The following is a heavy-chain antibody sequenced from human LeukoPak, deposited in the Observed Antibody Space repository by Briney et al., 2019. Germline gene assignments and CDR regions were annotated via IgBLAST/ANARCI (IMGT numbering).Heavy chain of an antibody. CDR1: GYTFTGYY. V-gene: IGHV1-2*02. CDR2: INPNSGGT. J-gene: IGHJ4*02. Sequence: GASVKVSCKASGYTFTGYYMHWVRQAPGQGLEWMGWINPNSGGTNYAQKFQGRVTMTRDTSINTAYMELSSLRSEDTAVYYCARTPRNGYIEGYWGQGTLVTVSS. CDR3: ARTPRNGYIEGY. D-gene: IGHD5-24*01.